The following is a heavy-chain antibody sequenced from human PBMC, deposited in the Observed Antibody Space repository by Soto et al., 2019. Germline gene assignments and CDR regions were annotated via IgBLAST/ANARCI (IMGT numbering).Heavy chain of an antibody. Sequence: PGGSLRLSCAASNFTFSIYTMNWVRQSPGKGLEWVSSIVSVGDQIYYADSVKGRFTISRDSANHSLYLQMNSLRAEDTAVYYCHLWAWTVTTKYYCGADAGGHGNTVT. D-gene: IGHD2-2*01. CDR3: HLWAWTVTTKYYCGADA. V-gene: IGHV3-21*01. CDR1: NFTFSIYT. CDR2: IVSVGDQI. J-gene: IGHJ6*02.